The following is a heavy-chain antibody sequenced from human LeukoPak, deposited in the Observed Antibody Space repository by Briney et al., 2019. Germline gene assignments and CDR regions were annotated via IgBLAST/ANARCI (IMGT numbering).Heavy chain of an antibody. J-gene: IGHJ6*02. Sequence: GGSLRLSCTASGFTFGDYAMSWVRQAPGKGMEWVGFIRSKAYGGTTEYAASVKGRFTISRDDSKGIAYLQMNSLKTEDTAVYYCTHPRSGYYYWHYYYGMDVWGQGTTVTVSS. CDR1: GFTFGDYA. CDR3: THPRSGYYYWHYYYGMDV. V-gene: IGHV3-49*04. CDR2: IRSKAYGGTT. D-gene: IGHD3-22*01.